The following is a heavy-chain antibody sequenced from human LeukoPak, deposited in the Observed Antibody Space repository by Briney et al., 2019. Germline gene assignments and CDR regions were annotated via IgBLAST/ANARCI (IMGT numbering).Heavy chain of an antibody. V-gene: IGHV4-34*01. Sequence: SETLSLTCAVYGGSFSGYYWSWIRQPPGKGLEWIGEINHSGSTNYNPSLKSRVTISVDTPKNQFSLKLSSVTAADTAVYYCARYYSSSWTYYFDYWGQGTLVTISS. J-gene: IGHJ4*02. CDR1: GGSFSGYY. D-gene: IGHD6-13*01. CDR3: ARYYSSSWTYYFDY. CDR2: INHSGST.